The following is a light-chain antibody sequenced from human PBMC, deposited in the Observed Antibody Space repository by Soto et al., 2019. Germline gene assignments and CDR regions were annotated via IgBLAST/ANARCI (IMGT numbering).Light chain of an antibody. V-gene: IGKV3-11*01. CDR1: QSVSSF. CDR3: QQRSSWPLT. Sequence: EIVLTQSPATLSLSPGERAILSCGASQSVSSFLAWYQQRPGQAPRLLIYDASKRATGIPARFSGSGFGTDFTLTTSSLEPEDFALYYCQQRSSWPLTFGGGTKVEIK. CDR2: DAS. J-gene: IGKJ4*01.